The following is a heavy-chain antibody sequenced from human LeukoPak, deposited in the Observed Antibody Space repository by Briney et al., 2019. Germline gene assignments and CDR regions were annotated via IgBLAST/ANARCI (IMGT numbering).Heavy chain of an antibody. Sequence: GGSLRLSCAAAGFTFSDFWMSWVRQAPGKGLEWVAIIKQDGSEKYYVDSVKGRFTISRDNAKNSLYLQMNSLRAEDTAVYYCARERGKSNWVTDYWGQGTLVTVSS. CDR3: ARERGKSNWVTDY. CDR1: GFTFSDFW. D-gene: IGHD1-1*01. V-gene: IGHV3-7*01. CDR2: IKQDGSEK. J-gene: IGHJ4*02.